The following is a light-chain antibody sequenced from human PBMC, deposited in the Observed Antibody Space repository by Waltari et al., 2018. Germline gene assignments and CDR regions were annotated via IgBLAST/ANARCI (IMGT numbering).Light chain of an antibody. CDR3: CSYAGTTSWL. CDR1: SSDVGDYNL. Sequence: QSALTQPASVSGSPGQSITISCTGTSSDVGDYNLVSWYQQHAGQVPKLIIYEVNKRPSGCSTRFSGSRSGNTASLTISGLQAEDEATYFCCSYAGTTSWLFGGGTKVTFL. V-gene: IGLV2-23*02. CDR2: EVN. J-gene: IGLJ3*02.